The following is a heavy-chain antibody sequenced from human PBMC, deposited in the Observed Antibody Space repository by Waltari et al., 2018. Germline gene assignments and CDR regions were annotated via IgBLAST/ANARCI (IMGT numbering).Heavy chain of an antibody. D-gene: IGHD3-3*01. J-gene: IGHJ5*02. CDR1: GYTFTSYY. CDR3: AIARDDFWGNWFDP. Sequence: QDLLVQSGAEVKKPGASVKVSCTASGYTFTSYYMHWVRQAPGQGLEWKGMCTPTGDSTNFAQKFHGRLTTTMDTSTSTVFMELTSLSSDDTAVYYCAIARDDFWGNWFDPWCQVALVTVS. CDR2: CTPTGDST. V-gene: IGHV1-46*01.